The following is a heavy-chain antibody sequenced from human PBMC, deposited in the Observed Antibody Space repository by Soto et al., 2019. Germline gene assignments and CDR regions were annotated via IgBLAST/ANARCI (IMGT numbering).Heavy chain of an antibody. V-gene: IGHV3-9*01. CDR3: ALRIIGVAGTFVGYYYYYMDV. Sequence: EVQLVESGGGLVQPGRSLRLSCAASGFTFDDYAMHWVRQAPGKGLEWVSGISWNSGSIGYADSVKGRFTISRDNTKNTLYLQMNSLRVEDTSLYYCALRIIGVAGTFVGYYYYYMDVWGKGTTVTVSS. D-gene: IGHD6-19*01. CDR2: ISWNSGSI. CDR1: GFTFDDYA. J-gene: IGHJ6*03.